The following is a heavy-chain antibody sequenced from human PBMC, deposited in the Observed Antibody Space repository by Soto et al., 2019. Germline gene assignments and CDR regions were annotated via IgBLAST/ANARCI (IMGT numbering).Heavy chain of an antibody. Sequence: PGGSLRLSCAASGFTFSGYAMSWVRQAPGKGLEWVSAISGSGGSTYYADSVKGRFTISRDNSKNTLYLQMNSLRAEDTAVYYCAKDVEYLAAAETCWFDPWGQGTLVTVSS. CDR2: ISGSGGST. D-gene: IGHD6-13*01. CDR3: AKDVEYLAAAETCWFDP. V-gene: IGHV3-23*01. J-gene: IGHJ5*02. CDR1: GFTFSGYA.